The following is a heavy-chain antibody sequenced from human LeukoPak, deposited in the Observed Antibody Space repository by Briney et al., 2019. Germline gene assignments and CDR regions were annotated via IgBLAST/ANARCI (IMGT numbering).Heavy chain of an antibody. CDR2: IYSDDSP. D-gene: IGHD5-24*01. Sequence: GGSLRLSCAASGFTVSSNYMSWVRQAPGEGLEWVSLIYSDDSPYYADSVKGRFTISRDNSMNTLYLQMNSLRAEDTAVYYCARSRDGYIYFDYWGQGILVTVSS. CDR1: GFTVSSNY. CDR3: ARSRDGYIYFDY. J-gene: IGHJ4*02. V-gene: IGHV3-66*01.